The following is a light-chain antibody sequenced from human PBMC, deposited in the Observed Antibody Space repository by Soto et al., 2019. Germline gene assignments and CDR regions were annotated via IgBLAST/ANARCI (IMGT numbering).Light chain of an antibody. CDR3: CSYVGIRNFV. CDR2: EVN. V-gene: IGLV2-23*02. CDR1: SSDIGGFDL. J-gene: IGLJ2*01. Sequence: QSVLTQPDSLSGSPGQSITISCTGSSSDIGGFDLVSWYQQHPGKAPKLLLYEVNKRPSGVSNRFSGSKSGNMASLTISGLQADDEAYYYCCSYVGIRNFVFGGGTKVTVL.